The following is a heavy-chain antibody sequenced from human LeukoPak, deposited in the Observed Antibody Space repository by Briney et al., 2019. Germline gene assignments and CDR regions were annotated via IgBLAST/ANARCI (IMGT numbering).Heavy chain of an antibody. CDR3: ARNVQYYDILTGYSLYYFDY. CDR2: ISVYNGNT. J-gene: IGHJ4*02. Sequence: ASVKVSCKASGYTFTSYGISWVRQAPGQGLEWMGWISVYNGNTNYAQKLQGRGTMTTDTSTSTAYMELRSLRSDDTAVYYCARNVQYYDILTGYSLYYFDYWGQGTLVTVSS. V-gene: IGHV1-18*01. CDR1: GYTFTSYG. D-gene: IGHD3-9*01.